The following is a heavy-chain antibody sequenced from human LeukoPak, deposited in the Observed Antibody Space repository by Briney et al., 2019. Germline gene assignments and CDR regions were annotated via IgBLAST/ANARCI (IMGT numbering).Heavy chain of an antibody. D-gene: IGHD3-3*01. Sequence: ASVKVSCKASGYTFSNYGVNWVRQAPGQGLEWMGWINPNSGGTNYAQKFQGRVTMTRGTSISTAYMELSRLRSDDTAVYYCARGSSYYDFWSGYYSDAFDIWGQGTMVTVSS. V-gene: IGHV1-2*02. CDR3: ARGSSYYDFWSGYYSDAFDI. J-gene: IGHJ3*02. CDR2: INPNSGGT. CDR1: GYTFSNYG.